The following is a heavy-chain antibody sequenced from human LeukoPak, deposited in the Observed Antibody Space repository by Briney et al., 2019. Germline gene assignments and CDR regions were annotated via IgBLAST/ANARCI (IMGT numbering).Heavy chain of an antibody. D-gene: IGHD2-2*01. CDR3: ARLRGDIVAVPADTYYYYYYMDV. CDR1: GGTFSNYA. Sequence: ASVKVSCKASGGTFSNYAINWVRQAPGQGLEWMGWISAYNGNTNYAQKLQGRVTMTTDTSTSTAYMELRSLRSDDTAVYYCARLRGDIVAVPADTYYYYYYMDVWGKGTTVTVSS. J-gene: IGHJ6*03. V-gene: IGHV1-18*01. CDR2: ISAYNGNT.